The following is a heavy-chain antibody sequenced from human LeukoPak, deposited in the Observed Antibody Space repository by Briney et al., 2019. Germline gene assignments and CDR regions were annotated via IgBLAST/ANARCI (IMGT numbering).Heavy chain of an antibody. D-gene: IGHD3-10*01. CDR1: GFTFSSYW. V-gene: IGHV3-74*01. J-gene: IGHJ4*02. Sequence: PGGSLRLSCAASGFTFSSYWMHWVRQAPGKGLMWVSRINPDGSSTNYADSVKGRFTISRDNSKNTLYLQMNSLRAEDTAVYYCASGYYGITYWGQGTLVTVSS. CDR3: ASGYYGITY. CDR2: INPDGSST.